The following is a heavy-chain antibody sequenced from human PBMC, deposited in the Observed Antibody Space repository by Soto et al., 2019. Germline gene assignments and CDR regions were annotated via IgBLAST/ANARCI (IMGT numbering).Heavy chain of an antibody. CDR2: IYYSGST. CDR3: ARAKVAAARPYYFDY. J-gene: IGHJ4*02. Sequence: SETLSLTCIVSGGSISSYYWSWIRQPPGKGLEWIGYIYYSGSTNYNPSLKSRVTISVDTSKNQFSLKLSSVTAADTAVYYCARAKVAAARPYYFDYWGQGTLVTVSS. CDR1: GGSISSYY. D-gene: IGHD6-6*01. V-gene: IGHV4-59*01.